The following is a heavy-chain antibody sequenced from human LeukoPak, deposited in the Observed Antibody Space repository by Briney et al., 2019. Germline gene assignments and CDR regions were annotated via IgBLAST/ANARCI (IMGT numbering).Heavy chain of an antibody. CDR3: TTYRSGHY. D-gene: IGHD6-19*01. CDR1: GFTFSGSD. Sequence: HLGGSLRLSCAASGFTFSGSDVHWVRQASGKGLEWVGRITTMASNYATAYAASVRGRFTISRDDSEDMAYLQMNSLTTADTALYYCTTYRSGHYWGQGTLVTVSS. CDR2: ITTMASNYAT. J-gene: IGHJ4*02. V-gene: IGHV3-73*01.